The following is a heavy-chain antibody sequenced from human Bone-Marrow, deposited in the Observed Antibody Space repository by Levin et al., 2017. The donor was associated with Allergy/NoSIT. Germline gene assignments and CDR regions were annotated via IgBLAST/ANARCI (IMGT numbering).Heavy chain of an antibody. CDR1: GYIFSSYG. J-gene: IGHJ6*03. Sequence: EASVKVSCKASGYIFSSYGVNWVRQAPGQGLEWLGWISAYNGNTKYAQKLRGRVPMPTDTSTSTAFLELRSLRSDDTAVYFCARGQQREHHYFYSMDVWGKGTPVTVSS. CDR3: ARGQQREHHYFYSMDV. D-gene: IGHD6-13*01. CDR2: ISAYNGNT. V-gene: IGHV1-18*01.